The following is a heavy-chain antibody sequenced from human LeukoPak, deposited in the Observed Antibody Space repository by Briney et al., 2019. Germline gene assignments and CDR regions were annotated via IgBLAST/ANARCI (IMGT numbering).Heavy chain of an antibody. V-gene: IGHV4-30-4*01. J-gene: IGHJ2*01. Sequence: SQTLSLTCTVSGGSNSSGDYYWRWIRQPRGRGLEWIVYIYYSGSTYYNPSLKSRVTISVDTSKNQFSLKLSSVTAADTAVYYCARGRPRGYSYGYWYFDLWGRGTLVTVSS. CDR2: IYYSGST. CDR3: ARGRPRGYSYGYWYFDL. D-gene: IGHD5-18*01. CDR1: GGSNSSGDYY.